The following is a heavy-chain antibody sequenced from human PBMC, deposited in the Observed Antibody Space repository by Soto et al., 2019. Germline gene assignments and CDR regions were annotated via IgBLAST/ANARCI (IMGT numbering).Heavy chain of an antibody. CDR1: GGSFSGYY. CDR2: INHSGST. Sequence: LLQLRRTLSLTCAVYGGSFSGYYWSWIRQPPGKGLEWIGEINHSGSTNYNPPLKRRVTISVDTSNNQFSLKRSSVTAADSAVYYCARGVVVAATTYYFDYWGQGTLVTVSS. D-gene: IGHD2-15*01. J-gene: IGHJ4*02. V-gene: IGHV4-34*01. CDR3: ARGVVVAATTYYFDY.